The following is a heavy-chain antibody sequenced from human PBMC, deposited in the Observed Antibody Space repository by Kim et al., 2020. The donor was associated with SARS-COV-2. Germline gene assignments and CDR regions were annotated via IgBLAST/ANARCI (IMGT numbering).Heavy chain of an antibody. CDR3: ARDHSSIAARGDY. J-gene: IGHJ4*02. V-gene: IGHV1-18*01. D-gene: IGHD6-6*01. Sequence: YAQKLQGRVTMTTDTSTSTAYMELRSLRSDDTAVYYCARDHSSIAARGDYWGQGTLVTVSS.